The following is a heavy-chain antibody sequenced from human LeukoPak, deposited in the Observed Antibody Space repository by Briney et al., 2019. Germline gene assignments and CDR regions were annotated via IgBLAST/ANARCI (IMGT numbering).Heavy chain of an antibody. CDR2: ISGSGGST. V-gene: IGHV3-23*01. Sequence: GGSLRLSCAASGFTSSSYAMSWVRQAPGKGLEWVSAISGSGGSTYYADSVKGRFTISRDNSKNTLYLQMNSLRAEDTAVYYCATFPIPTFWGGPPWGREPRVTVSS. CDR1: GFTSSSYA. D-gene: IGHD3-16*01. CDR3: ATFPIPTFWGGPP. J-gene: IGHJ5*02.